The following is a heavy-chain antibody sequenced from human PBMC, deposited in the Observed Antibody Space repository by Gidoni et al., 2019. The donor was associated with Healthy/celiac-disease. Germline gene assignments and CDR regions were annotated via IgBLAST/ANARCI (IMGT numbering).Heavy chain of an antibody. CDR2: IKSKTDDGTT. CDR3: TTDSLWGVIDY. J-gene: IGHJ4*02. V-gene: IGHV3-15*01. Sequence: EVQLVESGGGLVKPGGSLRLSCAASGFTFSNAWMSWVRQAPGKGLEWVGRIKSKTDDGTTDYAAPVKGRFTISRDDSKNTLYLQINSLKTEDTAVYYCTTDSLWGVIDYWGQGTLVTVSS. CDR1: GFTFSNAW. D-gene: IGHD3-10*01.